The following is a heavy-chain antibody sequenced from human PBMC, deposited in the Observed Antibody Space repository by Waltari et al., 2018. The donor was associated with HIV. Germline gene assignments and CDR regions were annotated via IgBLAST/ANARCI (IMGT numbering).Heavy chain of an antibody. CDR3: ARGGNYYRSGSYYKRDY. D-gene: IGHD3-10*01. Sequence: QVQLQQWGAGLLKPSETLSLTCAVYGWSFSDYYWGWIRQPPGKGLECIVEINHSGSNNYNPSLNSRVTRSVDTSKNQFSLKLSSVTAADTAVYYCARGGNYYRSGSYYKRDYWGQGTRGSVSS. V-gene: IGHV4-34*01. J-gene: IGHJ4*02. CDR2: INHSGSN. CDR1: GWSFSDYY.